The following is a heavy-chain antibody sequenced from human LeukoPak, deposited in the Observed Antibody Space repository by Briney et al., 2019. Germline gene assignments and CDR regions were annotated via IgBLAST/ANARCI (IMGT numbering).Heavy chain of an antibody. CDR2: ISGSGGST. V-gene: IGHV3-23*01. D-gene: IGHD4-17*01. J-gene: IGHJ2*01. CDR3: AKTPVTTGRYWYFDL. Sequence: GGSLRLSCAASGFTFSSYAMSWVRQAPGKGLEWVSAISGSGGSTYYADSVKGRFTISRDNSKNTLYLQMNSLRAEDTAVHYCAKTPVTTGRYWYFDLWGRGTLVTVSS. CDR1: GFTFSSYA.